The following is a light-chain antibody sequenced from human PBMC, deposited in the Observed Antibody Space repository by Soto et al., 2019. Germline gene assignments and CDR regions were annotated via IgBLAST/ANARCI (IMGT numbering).Light chain of an antibody. CDR2: EVS. CDR1: SDDIGAFKF. V-gene: IGLV2-14*03. CDR3: TSYTTANTLV. Sequence: QPASVSGSPGQSITISCTGTSDDIGAFKFVSWYQQHPGKAPKLLIYEVSRRPSGVSDRFSGSRTGNTASLTLSGLQAEDESDYYCTSYTTANTLVFGTGTKVTVL. J-gene: IGLJ1*01.